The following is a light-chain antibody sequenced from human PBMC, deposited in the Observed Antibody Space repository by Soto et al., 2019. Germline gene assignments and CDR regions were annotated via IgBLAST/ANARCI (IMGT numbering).Light chain of an antibody. CDR2: DVS. V-gene: IGLV2-14*03. CDR3: CSYTTSSTLL. CDR1: SSDVGGYNY. J-gene: IGLJ2*01. Sequence: QSVLTQPASVSGSPGQSITISCTGTSSDVGGYNYVSWYQQHPGKAPKLMIYDVSNRPSGVSNRFSGSKSGNTASLTISGLQAEDEADYYCCSYTTSSTLLFGGWTKLTVL.